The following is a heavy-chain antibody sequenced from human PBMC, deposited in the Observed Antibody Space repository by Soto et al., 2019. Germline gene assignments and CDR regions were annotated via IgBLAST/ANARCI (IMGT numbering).Heavy chain of an antibody. CDR3: ARDLYYGSGTGTSDY. J-gene: IGHJ4*02. CDR1: GGTFSSYA. Sequence: ASVKVSCKASGGTFSSYAISWVRQAPGQGLEWMGGIIPIFGTANYAQKFQGRVTITADESTSTAYMELSSLRSEDTAVYYCARDLYYGSGTGTSDYWGQGTLVTVSS. CDR2: IIPIFGTA. D-gene: IGHD3-10*01. V-gene: IGHV1-69*13.